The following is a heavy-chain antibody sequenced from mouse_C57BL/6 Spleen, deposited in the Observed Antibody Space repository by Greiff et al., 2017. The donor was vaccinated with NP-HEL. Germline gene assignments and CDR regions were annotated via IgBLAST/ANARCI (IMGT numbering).Heavy chain of an antibody. CDR2: INSDSSST. D-gene: IGHD4-1*01. Sequence: EVKLVESEGGLVKPGGSMKLSCTASGFTFSDYYMAWVRQVPEKGLEWVANINSDSSSTYYPDSLKGRFTISRDNAKNILFLQMTSLKSEDTAMYYCAGHWDCFDYWGQGTLLTVSA. CDR1: GFTFSDYY. J-gene: IGHJ3*01. V-gene: IGHV5-16*02. CDR3: AGHWDCFDY.